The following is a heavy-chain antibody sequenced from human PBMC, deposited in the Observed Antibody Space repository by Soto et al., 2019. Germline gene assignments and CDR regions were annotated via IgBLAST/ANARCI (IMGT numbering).Heavy chain of an antibody. CDR2: IYYSGST. Sequence: LSLTCTVSGGSISNYYWNWIRQPPGKGLEWIGNIYYSGSTNYNPSLKSRVTISVDTSKNQFSLKLSSVTAADTAMYFCARRYCSGDSCYSSLDYWGQGTLVTVSS. CDR1: GGSISNYY. D-gene: IGHD2-15*01. V-gene: IGHV4-59*08. J-gene: IGHJ4*02. CDR3: ARRYCSGDSCYSSLDY.